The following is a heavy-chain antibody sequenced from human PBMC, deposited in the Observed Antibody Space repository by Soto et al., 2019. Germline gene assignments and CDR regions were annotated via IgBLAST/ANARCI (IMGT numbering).Heavy chain of an antibody. V-gene: IGHV1-3*01. CDR2: INPANGDT. J-gene: IGHJ4*01. CDR3: AREDYNSRGYYPLRY. Sequence: ASVKVSCKSSGYTFINYAFQWVRQAPGQGPEWVGWINPANGDTKYSQNFQGRVTITRDTSASTTYMDLISLTSEDTAVYYCAREDYNSRGYYPLRYWGQ. D-gene: IGHD3-22*01. CDR1: GYTFINYA.